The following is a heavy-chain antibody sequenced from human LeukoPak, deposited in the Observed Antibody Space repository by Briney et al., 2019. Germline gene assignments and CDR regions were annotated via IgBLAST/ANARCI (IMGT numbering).Heavy chain of an antibody. V-gene: IGHV1-2*02. CDR3: ARQITGYFDS. J-gene: IGHJ4*02. CDR2: INPNNSDI. Sequence: ASVKVFCKASGYTFSGYYMHWVRQAPGQGLEWMGWINPNNSDINYARKFQGRVIMTRDTSISTAYMELSRLTSDDTAVYYCARQITGYFDSWGQGTLVTVSS. CDR1: GYTFSGYY. D-gene: IGHD3-9*01.